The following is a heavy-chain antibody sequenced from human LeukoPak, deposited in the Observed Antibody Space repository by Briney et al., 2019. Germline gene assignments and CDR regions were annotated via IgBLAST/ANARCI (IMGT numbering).Heavy chain of an antibody. CDR2: ISYDGRNK. CDR1: GFTFNNYG. J-gene: IGHJ4*02. CDR3: AKGPLRGTAAAIDY. V-gene: IGHV3-30*18. Sequence: PGKSLRLSCAASGFTFNNYGIHCVRQTPGKELEWVAVISYDGRNKHYPDSVKGRFTISRDISTDTLWLQMDSLRTEDTAVYYCAKGPLRGTAAAIDYWGQGTLVTVSS. D-gene: IGHD2-2*01.